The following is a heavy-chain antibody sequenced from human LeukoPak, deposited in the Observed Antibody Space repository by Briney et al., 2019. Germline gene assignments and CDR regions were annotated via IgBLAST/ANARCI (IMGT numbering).Heavy chain of an antibody. V-gene: IGHV4-34*01. CDR3: ASVQLATTXFDS. J-gene: IGHJ4*02. D-gene: IGHD1-1*01. CDR2: ISHSGSA. Sequence: SETLSLTCAVYSGSFSGSYWSWIRQPPGKGLEWIGEISHSGSANHNPSLKSRVTISVDTSKNEFSLKLNSVSAADTAVYYCASVQLATTXFDSWGQGTLVTVSP. CDR1: SGSFSGSY.